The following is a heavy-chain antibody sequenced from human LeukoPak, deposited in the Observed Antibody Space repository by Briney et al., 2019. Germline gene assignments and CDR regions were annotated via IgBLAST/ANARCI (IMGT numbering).Heavy chain of an antibody. CDR3: AKRPVAKDGY. J-gene: IGHJ4*02. CDR1: GFTSSSYA. CDR2: ISGSGGST. V-gene: IGHV3-23*01. Sequence: GGSLRLSCAASGFTSSSYAMSWVRQAPGKGLEWVSGISGSGGSTYYADSVKGRFTTSRDNSKNTLYLQMNSLRAEDTAVYYCAKRPVAKDGYWGQGTLVTVSS. D-gene: IGHD2-15*01.